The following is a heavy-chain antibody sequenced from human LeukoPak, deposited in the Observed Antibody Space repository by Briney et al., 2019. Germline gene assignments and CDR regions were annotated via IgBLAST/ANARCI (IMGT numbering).Heavy chain of an antibody. J-gene: IGHJ3*02. CDR1: SGSFRTYY. CDR2: IFYNEGT. CDR3: VKSNSRYQPWTLDI. Sequence: PSETLSLTCTVSSGSFRTYYWSWIRQPPGKGLEWIGYIFYNEGTSYNPSLKSRVTISVDTSNNQLSLKVNSVTAADTAMYYCVKSNSRYQPWTLDIWGRGTMVTVSS. V-gene: IGHV4-59*01. D-gene: IGHD2-2*01.